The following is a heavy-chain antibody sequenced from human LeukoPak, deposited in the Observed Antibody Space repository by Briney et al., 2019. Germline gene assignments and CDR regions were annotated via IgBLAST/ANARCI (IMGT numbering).Heavy chain of an antibody. CDR2: LSYDGSNK. CDR1: GFTFSSYG. J-gene: IGHJ6*02. Sequence: GRSLRLSCAASGFTFSSYGMHWVRQAPGKGLEWVAVLSYDGSNKYYADSVKGRFTISRDNSKNTLYLQMNSLRAEDTAVYYCAKDTIRGGDYYYGMDVWGQGTTVTVSS. CDR3: AKDTIRGGDYYYGMDV. D-gene: IGHD3-10*01. V-gene: IGHV3-30*18.